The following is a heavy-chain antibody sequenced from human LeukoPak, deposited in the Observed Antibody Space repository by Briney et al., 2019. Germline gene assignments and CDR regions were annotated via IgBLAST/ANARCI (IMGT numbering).Heavy chain of an antibody. D-gene: IGHD3-16*02. CDR2: ISWNSGSI. Sequence: GGSLRLSCAASGFTFDDYAMHWVRQAPGKGLEWVSGISWNSGSIGYADSVKGRFTISRDNSKNTLYLQMNSLRAEDTAVYYCAKTGQRDRMITFGGVIARFDYWGQGTLVTVSS. J-gene: IGHJ4*02. CDR1: GFTFDDYA. CDR3: AKTGQRDRMITFGGVIARFDY. V-gene: IGHV3-9*01.